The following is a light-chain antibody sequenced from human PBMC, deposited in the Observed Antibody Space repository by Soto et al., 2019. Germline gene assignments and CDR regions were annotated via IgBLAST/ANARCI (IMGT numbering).Light chain of an antibody. CDR3: TSWTTSTTMI. V-gene: IGLV2-14*03. CDR1: SSELGAYNF. J-gene: IGLJ2*01. CDR2: DVN. Sequence: QSVLTQPASVSGSPGQSITISCTGTSSELGAYNFVSWYQQHPGKAPKLMLYDVNIRPSGVSNRFSVSKSGNTASLTISGLQAEDEADYYCTSWTTSTTMIFGGGNKLTVL.